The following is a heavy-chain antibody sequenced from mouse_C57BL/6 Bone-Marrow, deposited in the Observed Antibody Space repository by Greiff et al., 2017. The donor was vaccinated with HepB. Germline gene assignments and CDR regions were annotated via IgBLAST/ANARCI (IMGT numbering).Heavy chain of an antibody. V-gene: IGHV1-42*01. CDR2: INPSTGGT. D-gene: IGHD2-3*01. Sequence: VQLKESGPELVKPGASVKISCKASGYSFTGYYMNWVKQSPEKSLEWIGEINPSTGGTTYNQKFKAKATLTVDKSSSTAYMQLKSLTSEDSAVYYCARLAYDGYSWFAYCGQVTLVTVSA. CDR1: GYSFTGYY. J-gene: IGHJ3*01. CDR3: ARLAYDGYSWFAY.